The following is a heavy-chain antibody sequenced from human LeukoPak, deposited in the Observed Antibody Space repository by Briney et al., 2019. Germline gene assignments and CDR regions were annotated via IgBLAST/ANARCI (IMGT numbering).Heavy chain of an antibody. CDR3: ARASGSYYHY. V-gene: IGHV3-30-3*01. J-gene: IGHJ4*02. CDR1: GFTLSSYT. Sequence: GRSLRLSCAASGFTLSSYTLHWVRQAPGKELEWVALISYDGGTKYYADSVKGRFTISRDNAKNTLYLQMNSLRAENTAVYYCARASGSYYHYWGQGTLVTVSS. CDR2: ISYDGGTK. D-gene: IGHD1-26*01.